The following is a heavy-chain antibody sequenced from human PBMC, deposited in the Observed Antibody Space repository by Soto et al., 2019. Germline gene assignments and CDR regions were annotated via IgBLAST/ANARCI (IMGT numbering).Heavy chain of an antibody. CDR3: VKAPLLRYFDWLLYHGDDY. CDR1: GFTFSSYA. D-gene: IGHD3-9*01. V-gene: IGHV3-64D*06. J-gene: IGHJ4*02. CDR2: IISNGGST. Sequence: PGGSLRLSCSASGFTFSSYAMHWVRQAPGKGLEYVSAIISNGGSTYYADSVKGRFTISRDNSKNTLYLQMSSLRAEDTAVYYCVKAPLLRYFDWLLYHGDDYWGQGTLVTVSS.